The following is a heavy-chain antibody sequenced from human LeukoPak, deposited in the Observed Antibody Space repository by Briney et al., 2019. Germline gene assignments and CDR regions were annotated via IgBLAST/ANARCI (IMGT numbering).Heavy chain of an antibody. CDR1: GYTFTSYG. V-gene: IGHV1-18*01. Sequence: ASVKVSCKASGYTFTSYGFSWVRQAPGQGLEWMGWISAYNGNTNYAQKLQGRVTMTTDTSTSTAHMELRSLRSDDTAVYYCARVGGVTGIVAVAGNYYFDYWGQGTLVTVSS. D-gene: IGHD6-19*01. CDR2: ISAYNGNT. J-gene: IGHJ4*02. CDR3: ARVGGVTGIVAVAGNYYFDY.